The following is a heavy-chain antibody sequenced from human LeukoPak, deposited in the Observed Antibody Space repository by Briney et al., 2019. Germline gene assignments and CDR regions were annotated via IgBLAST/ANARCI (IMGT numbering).Heavy chain of an antibody. J-gene: IGHJ3*02. V-gene: IGHV4-31*03. CDR3: ARDGQRQGAAAGTDI. CDR2: IYYSGST. CDR1: GGSISSGGYY. D-gene: IGHD6-13*01. Sequence: PSEALSLTCTVSGGSISSGGYYWSWIRQHPGKGLEWIGYIYYSGSTYYNPSLKSRVTISVDTSKNQFSLKLSSVTAADTAVYYCARDGQRQGAAAGTDIWGQGTMVTVSS.